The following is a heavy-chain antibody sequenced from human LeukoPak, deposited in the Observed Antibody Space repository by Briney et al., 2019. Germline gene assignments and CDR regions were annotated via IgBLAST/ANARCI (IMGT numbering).Heavy chain of an antibody. J-gene: IGHJ4*02. V-gene: IGHV3-23*01. CDR3: AKDYFEASGYHLFDY. Sequence: GGSLRLSCAASGFTFSSYAMSWVRQAPGKGLEWVSIISGSGGTTYYTDSVKGRFTISRDNSKNTLYLQMSSLRAEDTAVYYCAKDYFEASGYHLFDYWGQGTLVTVSS. D-gene: IGHD3-22*01. CDR1: GFTFSSYA. CDR2: ISGSGGTT.